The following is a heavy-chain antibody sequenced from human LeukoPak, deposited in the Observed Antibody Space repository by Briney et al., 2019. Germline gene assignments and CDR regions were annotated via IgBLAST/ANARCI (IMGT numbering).Heavy chain of an antibody. CDR2: IQQDGSEK. J-gene: IGHJ4*02. CDR1: GFTFNYYW. D-gene: IGHD3-10*01. CDR3: ARVRKLRTRGVMDPLDY. Sequence: GGCLRLSCAASGFTFNYYWLTWVRLAPGKGLEWVANIQQDGSEKYYVDSVKGRVIISRDNAKNSLYLQMNSLRAEDTAVYYCARVRKLRTRGVMDPLDYWGQGTLVTVSS. V-gene: IGHV3-7*01.